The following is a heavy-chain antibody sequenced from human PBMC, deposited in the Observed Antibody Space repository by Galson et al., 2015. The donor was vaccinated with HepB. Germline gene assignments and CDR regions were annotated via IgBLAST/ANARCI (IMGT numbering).Heavy chain of an antibody. CDR3: ARDQSTTWYDGFDI. CDR2: INPNTGAT. CDR1: GYTFIVHY. V-gene: IGHV1-2*06. Sequence: SVKVSCKASGYTFIVHYIHWVRQAPGQGLEWMGRINPNTGATNYAQKFQGRVTMTGDTSISTAYMELNRLRSDDTAVYYCARDQSTTWYDGFDIWGQGTVVTVSS. J-gene: IGHJ3*02. D-gene: IGHD6-13*01.